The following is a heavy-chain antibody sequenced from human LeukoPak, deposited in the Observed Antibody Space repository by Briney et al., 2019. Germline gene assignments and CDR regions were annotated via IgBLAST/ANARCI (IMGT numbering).Heavy chain of an antibody. V-gene: IGHV3-21*01. Sequence: GGPLRLSCAASEFTFSSYSMNWVRQAPGKGLEWVSSISSSSSYIYYADPVKGRFTISRDNAKTSLYLQMNSLRAEDTAVYYCARDYTIVGVADAFDIWGQGTMVTVSS. CDR2: ISSSSSYI. D-gene: IGHD3-3*01. CDR3: ARDYTIVGVADAFDI. J-gene: IGHJ3*02. CDR1: EFTFSSYS.